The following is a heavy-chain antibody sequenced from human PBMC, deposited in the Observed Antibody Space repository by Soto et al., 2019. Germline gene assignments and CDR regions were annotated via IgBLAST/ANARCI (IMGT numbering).Heavy chain of an antibody. V-gene: IGHV3-33*01. D-gene: IGHD3-22*01. Sequence: GGSLRLSCAASGFTFSSYGMHWVRQAPGKGLEWVAVIWYDGSNKYYADSVKGRFTISRDNSKNTLYLQMNSLRAEDTAVYYCARDRALATPYYYDSSGVGFLDYWGQGTLVTVSS. J-gene: IGHJ4*02. CDR2: IWYDGSNK. CDR3: ARDRALATPYYYDSSGVGFLDY. CDR1: GFTFSSYG.